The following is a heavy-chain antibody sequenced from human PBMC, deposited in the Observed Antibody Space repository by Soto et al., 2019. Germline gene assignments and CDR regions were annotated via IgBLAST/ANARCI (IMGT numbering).Heavy chain of an antibody. D-gene: IGHD2-2*02. CDR3: AKDQPLGYCSSTSCYIY. J-gene: IGHJ4*02. V-gene: IGHV3-73*01. CDR2: IRSKANNYAT. CDR1: GFTFSGSV. Sequence: GGSLRLSCAASGFTFSGSVMHWVRQASGKGLEWVGRIRSKANNYATAYAASVKGRFTISRDNSKNTLYLQMNSLRAEDTAVYYCAKDQPLGYCSSTSCYIYWGQGTLVTVSS.